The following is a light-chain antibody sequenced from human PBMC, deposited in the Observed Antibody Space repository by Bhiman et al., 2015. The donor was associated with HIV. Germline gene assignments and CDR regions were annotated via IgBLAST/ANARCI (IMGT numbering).Light chain of an antibody. CDR1: SSNIGNHY. V-gene: IGLV1-51*01. Sequence: QSVLTQPPSVSAAPGQKVTITCSGSSSNIGNHYVSWYQQLPGTAPKLLIYDNNKRPSGISDRLSGSKSGTSATLGITGLQAEDEADYYCCSYTTSTTLCVFGTGTKVPVL. J-gene: IGLJ1*01. CDR2: DNN. CDR3: CSYTTSTTLCV.